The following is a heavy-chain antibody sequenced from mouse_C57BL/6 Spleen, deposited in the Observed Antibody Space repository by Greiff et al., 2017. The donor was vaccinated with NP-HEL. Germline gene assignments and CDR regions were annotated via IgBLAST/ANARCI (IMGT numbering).Heavy chain of an antibody. J-gene: IGHJ4*01. Sequence: QVQLQQSGPELVKPGASVKISCKASGYAFSSSWMNWVKQRPGKGLEWIGRLYPGDGDTNYNGKFKGKATLTADKSSSTAYMQLSSLTSEDSAVYFCARSYYDYDGYAMDYWGQGTSVTVSS. CDR2: LYPGDGDT. D-gene: IGHD2-4*01. V-gene: IGHV1-82*01. CDR3: ARSYYDYDGYAMDY. CDR1: GYAFSSSW.